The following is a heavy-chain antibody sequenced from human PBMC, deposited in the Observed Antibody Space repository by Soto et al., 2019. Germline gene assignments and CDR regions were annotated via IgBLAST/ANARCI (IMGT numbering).Heavy chain of an antibody. J-gene: IGHJ4*02. CDR2: IFPGDSDT. Sequence: PGESLKISCKGSGYTFASYWIGWVRQMPGKGLEWMGIIFPGDSDTRYSPSFQGQVTISADKSISTAYLQWSSLKASDTAIYYCARHPSSSYCSGGSCYSMYYFDYWGQGTPVTVSS. V-gene: IGHV5-51*01. CDR1: GYTFASYW. CDR3: ARHPSSSYCSGGSCYSMYYFDY. D-gene: IGHD2-15*01.